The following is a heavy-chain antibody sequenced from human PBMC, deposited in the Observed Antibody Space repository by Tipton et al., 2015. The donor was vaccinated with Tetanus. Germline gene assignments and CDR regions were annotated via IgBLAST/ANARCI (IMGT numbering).Heavy chain of an antibody. Sequence: SLRLSCATSGLFFKNAWMNWVRQAPGKGLEWVAVSWYDGTDTYYADAVKGRFTISRDNSKNTLYLQMNSLRAEDTAVYYCAREADCSGGSCFSGDFDNWGQGTQVTVSS. CDR2: SWYDGTDT. V-gene: IGHV3-33*08. CDR1: GLFFKNAW. CDR3: AREADCSGGSCFSGDFDN. D-gene: IGHD2-15*01. J-gene: IGHJ4*02.